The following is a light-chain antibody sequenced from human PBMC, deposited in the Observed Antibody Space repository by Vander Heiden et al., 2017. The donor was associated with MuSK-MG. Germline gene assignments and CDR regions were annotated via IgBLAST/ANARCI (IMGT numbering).Light chain of an antibody. V-gene: IGKV3-20*01. CDR3: QHYGDSLPWS. Sequence: EVVLTQSPGTLSLSPGATAILSCSASPSVTRDFLGWYQQKPGQAPRLLIYGASTRATGVPDRFTGSGSGTEFTLTIGRLEPEDFAVYFCQHYGDSLPWSFGQGT. CDR2: GAS. J-gene: IGKJ1*01. CDR1: PSVTRDF.